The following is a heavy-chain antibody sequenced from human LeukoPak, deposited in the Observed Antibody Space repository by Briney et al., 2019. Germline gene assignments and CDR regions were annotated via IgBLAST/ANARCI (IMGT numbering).Heavy chain of an antibody. V-gene: IGHV1-18*01. D-gene: IGHD3-22*01. Sequence: ASVKVSCKASGYSFPNYGISWVRQAPGQGLEGMGWVSDYYGYKHLAQKFQGRVTMTTDTSTSTAYMELRSLRSDDTAVYYCARGFPPSRNYDSSGYYSYYFDHWGQGTLVTVSS. CDR1: GYSFPNYG. CDR2: VSDYYGYK. J-gene: IGHJ4*02. CDR3: ARGFPPSRNYDSSGYYSYYFDH.